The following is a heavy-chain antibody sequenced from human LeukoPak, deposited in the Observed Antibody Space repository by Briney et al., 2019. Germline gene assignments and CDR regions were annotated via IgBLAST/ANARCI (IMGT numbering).Heavy chain of an antibody. CDR1: GGSFSGYY. V-gene: IGHV4-34*01. J-gene: IGHJ5*02. CDR2: INHSGST. Sequence: PSETLSPTCAVYGGSFSGYYWSWIRQPPGKGLEWIGEINHSGSTNYNPSLKSRVTISVDTSKNQFSLKLSAVTAADTAVYYCAGPFMITFGGVIGSNWCDPWGQGTLVSVSS. D-gene: IGHD3-16*02. CDR3: AGPFMITFGGVIGSNWCDP.